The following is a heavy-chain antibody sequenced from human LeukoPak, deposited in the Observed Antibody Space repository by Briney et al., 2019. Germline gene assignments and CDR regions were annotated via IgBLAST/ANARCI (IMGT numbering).Heavy chain of an antibody. CDR3: ARISGYYYFDY. CDR1: GFTFSSYA. J-gene: IGHJ4*02. CDR2: ISYDGSNK. V-gene: IGHV3-30*04. D-gene: IGHD3-22*01. Sequence: GRSLRLSCAASGFTFSSYAMHWVRQAPGKGLEWVAVISYDGSNKYYADSVKGRFTISRDNSKNTLYLQMNSLRPEDTAVYYCARISGYYYFDYWGQGTLVTVSS.